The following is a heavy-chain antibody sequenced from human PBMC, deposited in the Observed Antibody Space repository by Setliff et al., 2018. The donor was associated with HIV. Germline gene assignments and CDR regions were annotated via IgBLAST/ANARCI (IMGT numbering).Heavy chain of an antibody. CDR2: INHSGST. J-gene: IGHJ4*02. D-gene: IGHD1-1*01. CDR1: GGSFSGHY. Sequence: LSLPCAVYGGSFSGHYWSWIRQPPGKGLEWIGEINHSGSTNYNPSLKSRVTISVDTSKNQFSLKLSFVTAADTAVYYCARVIGWNDAGDYWGRGTLVTVSA. V-gene: IGHV4-34*01. CDR3: ARVIGWNDAGDY.